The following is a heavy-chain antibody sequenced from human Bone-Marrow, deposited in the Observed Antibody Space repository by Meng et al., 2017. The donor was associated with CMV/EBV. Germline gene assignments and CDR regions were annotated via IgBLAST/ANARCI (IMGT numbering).Heavy chain of an antibody. V-gene: IGHV3-21*01. Sequence: MNWVRQAPGKGLEWVSSISSSSSYIYYADSVKGRFTISRDNAKNSLYLQMNSLRAEDTAVYYCARGGRDNVLLWFGESRESDYFDYWGQGTPVTVSS. D-gene: IGHD3-10*01. CDR3: ARGGRDNVLLWFGESRESDYFDY. J-gene: IGHJ4*02. CDR2: ISSSSSYI.